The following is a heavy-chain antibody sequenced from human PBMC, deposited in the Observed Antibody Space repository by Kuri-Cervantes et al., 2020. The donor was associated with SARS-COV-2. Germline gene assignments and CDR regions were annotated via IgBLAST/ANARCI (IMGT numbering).Heavy chain of an antibody. CDR3: ARGEAARGLMVVFKWRGAGPLHF. V-gene: IGHV1-2*04. D-gene: IGHD3-10*01. Sequence: ASVKVSCKASGYTFTDYYIHWVRQAPGQGLEWMGWLNPNTGGTNYAQKFQGWVTMTRDTSLPTAYMELTRLTSDDSAVYFCARGEAARGLMVVFKWRGAGPLHFWGQGTLVTVSS. CDR1: GYTFTDYY. CDR2: LNPNTGGT. J-gene: IGHJ4*02.